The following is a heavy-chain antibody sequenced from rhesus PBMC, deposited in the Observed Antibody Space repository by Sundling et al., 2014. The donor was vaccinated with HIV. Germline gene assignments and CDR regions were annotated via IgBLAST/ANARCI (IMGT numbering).Heavy chain of an antibody. CDR2: ISGNSGNT. D-gene: IGHD6-31*01. J-gene: IGHJ4*01. CDR1: GGSISGDYY. V-gene: IGHV4-106*01. Sequence: QVQLQESGPGLVTPSETLSLTCAVSGGSISGDYYWSWIRQSPGKGLDWIGYISGNSGNTDYSPSLKSRVTISADTSKSQFSLNLRDVTAADTAVYYCGRLAGTVTRSYSSGWSVVYWGQGVLVTVSS. CDR3: GRLAGTVTRSYSSGWSVVY.